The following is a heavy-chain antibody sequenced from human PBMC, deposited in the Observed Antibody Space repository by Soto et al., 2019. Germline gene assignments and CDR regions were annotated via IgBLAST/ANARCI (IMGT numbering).Heavy chain of an antibody. V-gene: IGHV3-15*01. Sequence: EVQLVESGGGLVKPGGSLRLSCAASGFTFSDAWMNWVRQAPGKGLEWVGLIKSKTTGGTTDYAAPVKGRFTISRDDSENKLALTMNSQKAAATAAYYCTQESRGDAGSFHYSGQGTLVTVSS. CDR3: TQESRGDAGSFHY. J-gene: IGHJ4*02. D-gene: IGHD2-21*02. CDR2: IKSKTTGGTT. CDR1: GFTFSDAW.